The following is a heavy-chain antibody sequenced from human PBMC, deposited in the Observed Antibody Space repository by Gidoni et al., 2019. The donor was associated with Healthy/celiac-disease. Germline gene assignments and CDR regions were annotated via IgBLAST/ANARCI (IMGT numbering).Heavy chain of an antibody. V-gene: IGHV3-30*18. D-gene: IGHD5-18*01. J-gene: IGHJ4*02. CDR2: ISYDGSNK. CDR3: AKDEVDTAMVPLVD. Sequence: QVQLVESGGGVVQPGRSLRLSCAASGFTFSSYGMHWVRQAPGKGLEWVAVISYDGSNKYYADSVKGRFTISRDNSKNTLYLQMNSLRAEDTAVYYCAKDEVDTAMVPLVDWGQGTLVTVSS. CDR1: GFTFSSYG.